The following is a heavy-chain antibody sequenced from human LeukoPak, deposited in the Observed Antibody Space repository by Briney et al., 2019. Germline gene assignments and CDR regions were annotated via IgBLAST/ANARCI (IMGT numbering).Heavy chain of an antibody. Sequence: SKTLSLTCAVYGGSFSGYYWSWIRQPPGKGLEWIGEINHSGSTNYNPSLKSRVTISVDTSKNQFSLKLSSVTAADTAVYYCARAMAGGAVADNWFDPWGQGTLVTVSS. V-gene: IGHV4-34*01. J-gene: IGHJ5*02. D-gene: IGHD6-19*01. CDR3: ARAMAGGAVADNWFDP. CDR1: GGSFSGYY. CDR2: INHSGST.